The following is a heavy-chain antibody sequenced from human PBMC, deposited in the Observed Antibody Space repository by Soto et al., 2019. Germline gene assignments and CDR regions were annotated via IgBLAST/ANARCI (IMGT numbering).Heavy chain of an antibody. J-gene: IGHJ4*02. CDR1: GGTFSSYA. V-gene: IGHV1-69*06. CDR3: ASLSGYCSSTSCYFDY. CDR2: IIPIFGTA. D-gene: IGHD2-2*01. Sequence: ASVKVSCKASGGTFSSYAISWVRQAPGQGLEWMGGIIPIFGTANYAQKFQGRVTITADKSTSTAYMELSSLRSEDTAVYYCASLSGYCSSTSCYFDYWGQGTLVTVSS.